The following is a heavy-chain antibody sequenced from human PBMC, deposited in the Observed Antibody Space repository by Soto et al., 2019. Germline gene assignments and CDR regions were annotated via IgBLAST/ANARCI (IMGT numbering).Heavy chain of an antibody. J-gene: IGHJ5*02. CDR3: AREAGVEINWFDP. CDR2: FDPEDGET. Sequence: SAELSCKVPGYKHDELSMKWVRQAPGKGLEWMGGFDPEDGETIYAQKFQGRVTMTEDTSTSTAYMELSSLRSEDTAVYYCAREAGVEINWFDPWGQGTLGTVSS. V-gene: IGHV1-24*01. CDR1: GYKHDELS. D-gene: IGHD2-2*01.